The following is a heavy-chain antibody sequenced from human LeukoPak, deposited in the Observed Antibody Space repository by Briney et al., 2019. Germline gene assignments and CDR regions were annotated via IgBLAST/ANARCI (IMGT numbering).Heavy chain of an antibody. D-gene: IGHD6-6*01. CDR2: IYPGDSDT. J-gene: IGHJ4*02. CDR3: ARQSSSSSEGEASDY. CDR1: GYSFTSYW. Sequence: GESLKISCKGSGYSFTSYWIGWVRPMPGKGVEWMGIIYPGDSDTRYSPSFQAHVTISADKSISTAYLQWISLKASDTAMYYCARQSSSSSEGEASDYWGQGTLVTVSS. V-gene: IGHV5-51*01.